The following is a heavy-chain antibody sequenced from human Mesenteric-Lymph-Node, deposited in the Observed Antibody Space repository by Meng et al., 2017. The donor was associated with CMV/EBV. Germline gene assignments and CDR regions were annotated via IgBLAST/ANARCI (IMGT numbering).Heavy chain of an antibody. D-gene: IGHD2-8*01. Sequence: HWVRQAPGQRLEWMGWINGDTAYTNYSQKFQGRVTFTRDTSATTVFMELRSLKSDDTALYFCARAPTRYCTRASCHPPYNYFGLDVWGQGTLVTVSS. CDR3: ARAPTRYCTRASCHPPYNYFGLDV. CDR2: INGDTAYT. V-gene: IGHV1-3*01. J-gene: IGHJ6*02.